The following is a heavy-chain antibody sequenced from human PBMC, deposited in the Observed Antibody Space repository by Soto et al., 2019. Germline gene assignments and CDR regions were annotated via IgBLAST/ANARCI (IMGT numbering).Heavy chain of an antibody. CDR2: IIPILGIA. CDR1: GGTFSSYT. Sequence: QVQLVQSGAEVKKPGSSVKVSCKASGGTFSSYTISWVRQAPGQGLEWMGRIIPILGIANYAQKFQGRVTITADKSTSTAYMELSSLISEDTAVYYCARAYGDYPYNWFDPWGQGTLVTVSS. D-gene: IGHD4-17*01. CDR3: ARAYGDYPYNWFDP. J-gene: IGHJ5*02. V-gene: IGHV1-69*02.